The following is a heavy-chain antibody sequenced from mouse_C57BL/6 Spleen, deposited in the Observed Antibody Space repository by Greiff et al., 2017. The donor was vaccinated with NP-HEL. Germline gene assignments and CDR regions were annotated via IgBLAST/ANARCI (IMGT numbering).Heavy chain of an antibody. J-gene: IGHJ2*01. Sequence: EVKLEESGPGLVKPSQSLSLTCTVTGYSITSGYGWNWIRQFPGNKLEWMGYISYSGSTNYNPSLKSRISITRDTSKNQFFLQLNSVTTEDTATYYCARTVRIKYWGQGTTLTVSS. CDR1: GYSITSGYG. D-gene: IGHD1-1*01. V-gene: IGHV3-2*02. CDR2: ISYSGST. CDR3: ARTVRIKY.